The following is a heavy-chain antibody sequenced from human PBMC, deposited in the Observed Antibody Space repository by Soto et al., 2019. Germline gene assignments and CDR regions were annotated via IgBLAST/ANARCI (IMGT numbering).Heavy chain of an antibody. J-gene: IGHJ4*02. V-gene: IGHV3-23*01. D-gene: IGHD6-25*01. CDR1: GFTFSSYA. Sequence: EVQLLESGGDLVQPGGSLRLSCAASGFTFSSYAMSWVRQAPGKGLEWVSAIGGSGSSTYYADSVKGRFTISRDNSRDTLFLEMNSLRAEDTAVYYCAKGSGPYRPYYFDYWGPGTLVTVSS. CDR2: IGGSGSST. CDR3: AKGSGPYRPYYFDY.